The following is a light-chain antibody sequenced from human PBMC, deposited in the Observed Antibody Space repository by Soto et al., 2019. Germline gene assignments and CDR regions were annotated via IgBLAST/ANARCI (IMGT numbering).Light chain of an antibody. CDR2: SDN. Sequence: QSVLTQPPSASGTPGQRVTISCSGSSSNIGINTVNWYQHVPGTAPKLLIYSDNQRPSGVPDRFSGSKSGTSASLAISGLQSDDEADYYCAAWDDSLNGGVFGGGTQLTVL. CDR1: SSNIGINT. CDR3: AAWDDSLNGGV. V-gene: IGLV1-44*01. J-gene: IGLJ3*02.